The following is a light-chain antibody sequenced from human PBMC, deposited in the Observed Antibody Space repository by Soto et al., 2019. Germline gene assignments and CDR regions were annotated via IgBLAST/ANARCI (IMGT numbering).Light chain of an antibody. CDR2: GAS. V-gene: IGKV3-20*01. J-gene: IGKJ3*01. Sequence: EIVLTQSPGTLSLSPGERATLSCRASQSVSSNLAWYQQKPGQAPRLLIYGASRRATGIPDRFSGSGSGTDFTLTISRLEPEDFAVYYCQQYGSSPRFTFGPGTKVDIK. CDR3: QQYGSSPRFT. CDR1: QSVSSN.